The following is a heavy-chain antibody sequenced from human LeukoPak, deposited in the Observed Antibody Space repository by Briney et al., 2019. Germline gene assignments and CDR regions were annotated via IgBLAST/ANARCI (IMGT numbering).Heavy chain of an antibody. CDR1: GFTFSSHG. V-gene: IGHV3-23*01. Sequence: GGSLRLSCAASGFTFSSHGMCWVRQAPGRGLEWVSSISIGGDTTYSDSVKGRFTISRDNSKNTLYLQLDILRAEDTAIYYCAKEIRPNDCWGQGTLVTVSS. D-gene: IGHD4-17*01. CDR2: ISIGGDTT. J-gene: IGHJ4*02. CDR3: AKEIRPNDC.